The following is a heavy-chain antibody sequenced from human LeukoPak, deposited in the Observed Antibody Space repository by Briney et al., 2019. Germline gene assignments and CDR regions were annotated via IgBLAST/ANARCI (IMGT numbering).Heavy chain of an antibody. V-gene: IGHV3-21*01. Sequence: GGSLRLSCTASGFTFGDYLMSWFRQAPGKGLEWVSSISSGGSYISYADSVKGRFTVSRDNAKDSLFLQMRSLRDEDTAVYYWAGGPALFCPSISCLDGADWGEEPLVSVSS. J-gene: IGHJ4*02. D-gene: IGHD2-21*01. CDR1: GFTFGDYL. CDR3: AGGPALFCPSISCLDGAD. CDR2: ISSGGSYI.